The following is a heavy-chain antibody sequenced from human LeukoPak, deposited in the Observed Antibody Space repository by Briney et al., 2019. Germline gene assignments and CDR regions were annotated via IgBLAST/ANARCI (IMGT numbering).Heavy chain of an antibody. CDR1: GFTFDDYA. V-gene: IGHV3-23*01. CDR3: AKATGTLGN. Sequence: GGSLRLSCAASGFTFDDYAMSWVRQAPGKGLEWVSTISNSDNKPYYADSVKGRFTISRDNSKNTLHLQMNSLTAEDTAMYYCAKATGTLGNWGQGTLVTVSS. D-gene: IGHD1-1*01. J-gene: IGHJ4*02. CDR2: ISNSDNKP.